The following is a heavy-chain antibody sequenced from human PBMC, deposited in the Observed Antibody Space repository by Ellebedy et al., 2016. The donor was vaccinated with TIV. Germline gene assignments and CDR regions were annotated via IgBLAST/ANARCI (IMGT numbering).Heavy chain of an antibody. D-gene: IGHD6-19*01. J-gene: IGHJ6*02. CDR3: ARISSGRSFYGMDV. CDR2: ISDSGSMI. V-gene: IGHV3-11*01. Sequence: GGSLRLXXAASGFSSSDYYMSWIRQAPGKGLEWVSYISDSGSMIHYADSVKGQFTISRDNSKNSLYLQMNNLRAEDTAVYYCARISSGRSFYGMDVWGQGTTVTVSS. CDR1: GFSSSDYY.